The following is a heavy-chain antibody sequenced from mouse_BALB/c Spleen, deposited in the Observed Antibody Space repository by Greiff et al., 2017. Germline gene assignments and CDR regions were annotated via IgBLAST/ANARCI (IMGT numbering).Heavy chain of an antibody. Sequence: EVHLVESGGGLVKPGGSLKLSCAASGFTFSSYAMSWVRQTPEKRLEWVASISSGGSTYYPDRVKGRFTISRDNARNILYLQMSSLRSEDTAMYYCARRDAMDYWGQGTSVTVSS. CDR2: ISSGGST. CDR1: GFTFSSYA. V-gene: IGHV5-6-5*01. CDR3: ARRDAMDY. J-gene: IGHJ4*01.